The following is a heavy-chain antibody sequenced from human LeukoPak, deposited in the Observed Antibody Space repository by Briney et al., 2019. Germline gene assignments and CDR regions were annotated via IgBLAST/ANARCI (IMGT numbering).Heavy chain of an antibody. CDR2: IYTSGST. D-gene: IGHD1-26*01. V-gene: IGHV4-61*02. Sequence: SETLSLTCTVSGGSISSGSYYWSWIRQPAGKGLEWIGRIYTSGSTNYNPSLKSRVTISVDTSKNQFSLKLSSVTAADTAVYYCARLEWELLEGSFDYWGQGTLVTVSS. CDR3: ARLEWELLEGSFDY. J-gene: IGHJ4*02. CDR1: GGSISSGSYY.